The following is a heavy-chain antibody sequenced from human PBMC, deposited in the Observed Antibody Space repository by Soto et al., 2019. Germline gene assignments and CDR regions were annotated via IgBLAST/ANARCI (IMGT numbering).Heavy chain of an antibody. Sequence: PSETLSLTGTVSGSYISRYSWSWIRQPPAKGLEWIGNIYYDGSTNYSPSLKSRVTISVDTSKNQFSLRLSSVTAADTAVYYCARAGYIYGFGYYYDYWGQGALVTVS. V-gene: IGHV4-59*01. CDR1: GSYISRYS. J-gene: IGHJ4*02. D-gene: IGHD5-18*01. CDR2: IYYDGST. CDR3: ARAGYIYGFGYYYDY.